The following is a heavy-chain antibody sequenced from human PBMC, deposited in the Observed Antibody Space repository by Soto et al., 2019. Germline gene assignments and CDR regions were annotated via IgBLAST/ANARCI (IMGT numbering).Heavy chain of an antibody. CDR3: ARGPDYGLYPGDY. CDR2: IYYSGTT. V-gene: IGHV4-59*01. Sequence: QVQLQESGPGLVKPSETLSLACTVSGGSFSTNYWSWIRQPPGEGLEWIGYIYYSGTTNYNPSLKSRVTISVDTSKYQFSLKLNSVTAADTAVYYCARGPDYGLYPGDYWGQGTLVTVSS. CDR1: GGSFSTNY. D-gene: IGHD4-17*01. J-gene: IGHJ4*02.